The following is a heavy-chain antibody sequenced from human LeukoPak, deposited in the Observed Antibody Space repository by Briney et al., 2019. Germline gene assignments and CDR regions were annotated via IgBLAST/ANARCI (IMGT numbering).Heavy chain of an antibody. J-gene: IGHJ6*03. Sequence: ASVKVSCKASGYTFTSYYMHWVRQAPGQGLEWLGIINPSGGSTSYAQKFQGRVTMTRDTSTSTVYMELSSLRSEDMAVYYCARARYETRIWPKSRYDYYHYMDVWGKGTTVTVSS. CDR2: INPSGGST. V-gene: IGHV1-46*01. CDR3: ARARYETRIWPKSRYDYYHYMDV. D-gene: IGHD3-3*01. CDR1: GYTFTSYY.